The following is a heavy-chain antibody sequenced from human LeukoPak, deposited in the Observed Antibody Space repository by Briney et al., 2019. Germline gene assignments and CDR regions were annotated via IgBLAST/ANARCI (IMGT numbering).Heavy chain of an antibody. V-gene: IGHV5-51*01. J-gene: IGHJ3*02. D-gene: IGHD2-21*01. CDR1: GYSFTSYW. Sequence: GESLQISCKGSGYSFTSYWIGWVRQMPGKGLEWMGIIYPGDSDTRYSPSFQGQVTISADKSISTAYLQWSSLKASDTAMYYCARQIPGSSDAFDIWGQGTMVTVSS. CDR2: IYPGDSDT. CDR3: ARQIPGSSDAFDI.